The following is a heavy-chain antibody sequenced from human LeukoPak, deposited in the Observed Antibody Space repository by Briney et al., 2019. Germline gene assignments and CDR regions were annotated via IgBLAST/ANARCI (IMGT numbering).Heavy chain of an antibody. CDR3: TRDSQGSGTYSPDH. CDR2: MNQDGSRK. Sequence: PGGSLRLSCVASGFTLSTYGMHWVRPGPGKGPEWVANMNQDGSRKYYVDSVKGRFTISRDNAKNSLFLQMNGLRDEDTAVYYCTRDSQGSGTYSPDHWGQGTLVTVSS. J-gene: IGHJ4*02. CDR1: GFTLSTYG. V-gene: IGHV3-7*01. D-gene: IGHD3-10*01.